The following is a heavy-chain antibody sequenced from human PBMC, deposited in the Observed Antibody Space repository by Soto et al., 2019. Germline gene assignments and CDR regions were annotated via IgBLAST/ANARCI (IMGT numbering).Heavy chain of an antibody. Sequence: PSETLSLTCAVYGGSISSGGYSWSWIRQPPGKGLEWIGYIYHSGSTYYNPSLKSRVTISVDRSKNQFSLKLSSVTAADTAVYYCARVPGPWGQGTLVTVSS. CDR2: IYHSGST. V-gene: IGHV4-30-2*01. J-gene: IGHJ5*02. CDR1: GGSISSGGYS. CDR3: ARVPGP.